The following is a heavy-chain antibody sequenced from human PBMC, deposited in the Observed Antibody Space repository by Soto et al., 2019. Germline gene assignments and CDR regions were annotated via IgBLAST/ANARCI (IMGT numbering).Heavy chain of an antibody. V-gene: IGHV3-23*01. D-gene: IGHD3-10*01. CDR2: ISSTAGKTS. Sequence: EVKLLQSGGGVVPPGGSLRLSCATSGFTFNTYPMTWVCQAPGKGLEWVSSISSTAGKTSSYADSVKGRFAISRDFSDNTVYLQMDNLRVDDTAVYFCAKGVLSFHYGMEVWGQGTTVTVSS. J-gene: IGHJ6*02. CDR1: GFTFNTYP. CDR3: AKGVLSFHYGMEV.